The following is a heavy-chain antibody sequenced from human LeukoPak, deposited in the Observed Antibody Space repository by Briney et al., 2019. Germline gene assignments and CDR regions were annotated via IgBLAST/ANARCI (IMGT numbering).Heavy chain of an antibody. CDR3: ARDYAALGEPDAFDI. J-gene: IGHJ3*02. Sequence: GGSLRLSCTASGFTFTTYPMSWVRQAPGKGLEWVSVIYSGGSTYYADSVKGRFTISRDNAKNSLYLQMNSLRAEDTAVYYCARDYAALGEPDAFDIWGQGTMVTVSS. CDR2: IYSGGST. CDR1: GFTFTTYP. D-gene: IGHD3-16*01. V-gene: IGHV3-66*01.